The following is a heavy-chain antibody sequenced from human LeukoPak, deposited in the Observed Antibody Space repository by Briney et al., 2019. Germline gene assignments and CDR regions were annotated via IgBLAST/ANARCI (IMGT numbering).Heavy chain of an antibody. Sequence: PGGSLRLSCAASGFTFNRYWMHWVRQGPGKGLVWVSRINSDGSSTNYADSVKGRFTISRDNAKNTLYLQMNSLRAEDTAVYYCAKGKWIRDSGGHYMDVWGRGTTVAVSS. V-gene: IGHV3-74*01. CDR3: AKGKWIRDSGGHYMDV. J-gene: IGHJ6*03. D-gene: IGHD5-12*01. CDR2: INSDGSST. CDR1: GFTFNRYW.